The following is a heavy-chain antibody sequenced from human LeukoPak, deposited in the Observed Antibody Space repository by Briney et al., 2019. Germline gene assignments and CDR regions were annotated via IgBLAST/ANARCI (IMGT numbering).Heavy chain of an antibody. CDR2: ISSSSSYI. V-gene: IGHV3-21*01. D-gene: IGHD4-17*01. J-gene: IGHJ1*01. Sequence: PGGSLRLSCAASGFTFSSYSMNWVRQAPGKGLEWVSSISSSSSYIYYADSVKGRFTISRDNAKNSLSLQMNTLRAEDTAVYYCARDADHYADHWGQGTLATVSS. CDR3: ARDADHYADH. CDR1: GFTFSSYS.